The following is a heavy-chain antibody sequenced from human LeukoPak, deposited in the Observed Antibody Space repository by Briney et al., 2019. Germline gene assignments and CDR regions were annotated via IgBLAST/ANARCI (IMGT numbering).Heavy chain of an antibody. V-gene: IGHV1-18*01. CDR2: ISAYNSNK. J-gene: IGHJ6*02. CDR3: VRHIKPAGPWDGMDV. CDR1: GGTFSSYA. Sequence: ASVKVSCKASGGTFSSYAISWVRQAPGQGLEWVAWISAYNSNKNSAEKFRGRVTMTIDTSTSTAYMESRSLKSDDTAVYYCVRHIKPAGPWDGMDVWGQGTTVIVSS. D-gene: IGHD1-26*01.